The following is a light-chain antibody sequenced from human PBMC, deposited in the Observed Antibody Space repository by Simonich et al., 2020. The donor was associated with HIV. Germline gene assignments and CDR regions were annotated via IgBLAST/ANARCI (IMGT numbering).Light chain of an antibody. CDR3: QQYGSSPVT. CDR2: DAS. J-gene: IGKJ4*01. CDR1: QSVSSY. V-gene: IGKV3-20*01. Sequence: EIVLTQSPATQSLSPGERATLSCRASQSVSSYLAWYQQKPGQAPRLLIYDASNRATGIPDRFSGSGSGTDFTLTISILEPADFAVYYFQQYGSSPVTFGGGTKVEIK.